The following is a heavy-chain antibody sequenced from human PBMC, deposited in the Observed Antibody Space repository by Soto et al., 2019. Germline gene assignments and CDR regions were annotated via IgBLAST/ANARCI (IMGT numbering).Heavy chain of an antibody. J-gene: IGHJ4*02. CDR2: VSGSGGST. CDR1: GFTFSSYA. CDR3: AKEACSGGICSTPRYFDH. Sequence: EVQLLESGGGLEQPGGSLRLSCAASGFTFSSYAMSWVRQAPGKGLEWVSGVSGSGGSTYYADTVKGRFTISRDNSKNTLYLQMNSRRAEDTAVYYCAKEACSGGICSTPRYFDHWGQGILVTVSS. D-gene: IGHD2-15*01. V-gene: IGHV3-23*01.